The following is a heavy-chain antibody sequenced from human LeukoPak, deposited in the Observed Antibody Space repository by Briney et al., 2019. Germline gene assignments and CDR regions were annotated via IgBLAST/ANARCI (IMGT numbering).Heavy chain of an antibody. CDR2: INPNSGGT. D-gene: IGHD2-2*01. Sequence: ASVKVSCKASGYTFTRNAMNWVRQAPGQGLEWMGWINPNSGGTSYAQKFQGRVTMTRDTSISTAYMELSGLRSDDTAVYYCARVPCITTSCSPINWFDPWGQGTLVTVSS. J-gene: IGHJ5*02. CDR3: ARVPCITTSCSPINWFDP. V-gene: IGHV1-2*02. CDR1: GYTFTRNA.